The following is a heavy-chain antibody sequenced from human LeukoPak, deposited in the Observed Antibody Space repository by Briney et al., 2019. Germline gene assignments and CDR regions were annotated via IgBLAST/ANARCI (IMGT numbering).Heavy chain of an antibody. D-gene: IGHD6-13*01. CDR1: GFTVSSNY. J-gene: IGHJ4*02. CDR2: IYSGGST. V-gene: IGHV3-66*01. Sequence: GGSLRLSCAASGFTVSSNYMSWVRRAPGKGLEWVSVIYSGGSTYYADSVKGRFTISRDNSKNTLYLQMNSLRAEDTAVYYCARAAAGRSGGYFDYWGQGTLVTVSS. CDR3: ARAAAGRSGGYFDY.